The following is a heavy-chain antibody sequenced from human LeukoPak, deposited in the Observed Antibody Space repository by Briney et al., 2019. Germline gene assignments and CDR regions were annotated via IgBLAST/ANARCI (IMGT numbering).Heavy chain of an antibody. J-gene: IGHJ6*02. CDR2: ISGSGGST. D-gene: IGHD6-6*01. CDR1: GFTFSSYA. CDR3: AKGRGQLGGYYYYGMDV. Sequence: GGSLRLSCAASGFTFSSYAMSWVRQAPGKGLEWVSAISGSGGSTYYADSVKGRFTITRDNSKNTLYLQMNSLRAEDTAVYYCAKGRGQLGGYYYYGMDVWGQGTTVTVSS. V-gene: IGHV3-23*01.